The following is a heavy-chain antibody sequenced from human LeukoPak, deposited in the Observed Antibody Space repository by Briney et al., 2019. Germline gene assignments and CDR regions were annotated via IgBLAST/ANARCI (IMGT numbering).Heavy chain of an antibody. V-gene: IGHV4-34*01. Sequence: SETLSLTCAVHGGSFSGYYWSWIRQPPGKGLEWIGEINHSGSTNYNPSLKSRVTISVDTSKNQFSLKLSSVTAADTAVYYCARVRSVLRYFDWLLPGGWFDPWGQGTLVTVSS. CDR2: INHSGST. J-gene: IGHJ5*02. CDR3: ARVRSVLRYFDWLLPGGWFDP. D-gene: IGHD3-9*01. CDR1: GGSFSGYY.